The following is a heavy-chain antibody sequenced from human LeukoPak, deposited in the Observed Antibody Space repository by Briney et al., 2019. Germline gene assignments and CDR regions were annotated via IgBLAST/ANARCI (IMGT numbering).Heavy chain of an antibody. J-gene: IGHJ4*02. CDR3: ATGGTYYYGNTSYHTFDY. CDR1: GYTLTELS. D-gene: IGHD3-10*01. V-gene: IGHV1-24*01. Sequence: ASVKVSCKVSGYTLTELSIHWVRLAPGKGLEWMGGFDPEDGETIYAHKFQGRVSMTEDTSTDTANMELSSLRSEDTAVYYCATGGTYYYGNTSYHTFDYWGQGTLLTVSS. CDR2: FDPEDGET.